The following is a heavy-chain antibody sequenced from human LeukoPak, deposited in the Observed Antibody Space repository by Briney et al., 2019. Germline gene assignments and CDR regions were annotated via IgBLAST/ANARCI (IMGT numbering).Heavy chain of an antibody. CDR3: ARGGCTNGVCYSSYYYYYYMDV. D-gene: IGHD2-8*01. V-gene: IGHV4-39*01. CDR2: IYYSGST. J-gene: IGHJ6*03. CDR1: GGPISSSSYY. Sequence: TSETLSLTCTVSGGPISSSSYYWGWIRQPPGKGLEWIGSIYYSGSTYYNPSLKSRVTISVDTSKNQFSLKLSSVTAADTAVYYCARGGCTNGVCYSSYYYYYYMDVWGKGTTVTVSS.